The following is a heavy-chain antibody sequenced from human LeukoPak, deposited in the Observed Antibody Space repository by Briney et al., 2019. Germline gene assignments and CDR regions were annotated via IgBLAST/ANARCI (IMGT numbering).Heavy chain of an antibody. D-gene: IGHD3-22*01. CDR2: IYTSGST. CDR3: ARDQGTTMIVGLPDY. CDR1: GGSISSYY. V-gene: IGHV4-4*07. Sequence: SETLSLTCTVSGGSISSYYCSWIRQPAGKGLEWIGRIYTSGSTNYNHSLKSRVTMSVDTSKNQFSLKLSSVTAADTAVYYCARDQGTTMIVGLPDYWGQGTLVTVSS. J-gene: IGHJ4*02.